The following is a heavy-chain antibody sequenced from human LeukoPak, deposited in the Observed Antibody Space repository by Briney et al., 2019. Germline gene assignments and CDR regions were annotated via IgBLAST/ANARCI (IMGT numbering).Heavy chain of an antibody. Sequence: GGSLRLSCAASGFTFSSYAMSWVRQAPGKGLERVSGITASGDNTYYADSVKGRFNISRDNSKNTLYLQMNSLRAEDTAVYYCAKLVEGQWLADYWGQGTLVTVSS. V-gene: IGHV3-23*01. J-gene: IGHJ4*02. CDR2: ITASGDNT. CDR1: GFTFSSYA. D-gene: IGHD6-19*01. CDR3: AKLVEGQWLADY.